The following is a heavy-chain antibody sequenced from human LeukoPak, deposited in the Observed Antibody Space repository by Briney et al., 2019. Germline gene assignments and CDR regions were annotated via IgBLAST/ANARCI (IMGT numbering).Heavy chain of an antibody. CDR1: GYTFTGYY. V-gene: IGHV1-2*02. CDR2: INPNSGGT. CDR3: ARGGGSGYAHFDY. Sequence: GASVKVSCKASGYTFTGYYMHWVRQAPGQGLEWMGWINPNSGGTNYAQKFQGRVTMTTDTSTSTAYMELRSLRSDDTAVYYCARGGGSGYAHFDYWGQGTLVTVSS. J-gene: IGHJ4*02. D-gene: IGHD3-22*01.